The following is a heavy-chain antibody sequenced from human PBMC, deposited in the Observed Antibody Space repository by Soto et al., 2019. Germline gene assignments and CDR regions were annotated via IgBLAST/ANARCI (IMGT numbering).Heavy chain of an antibody. CDR2: IIPIFGTA. V-gene: IGHV1-69*13. D-gene: IGHD1-7*01. CDR1: GGTFSSYA. Sequence: SVKVSCKASGGTFSSYAISWVRQAPGQGLEWMGGIIPIFGTANYAQKSQGRVTITADESTSTAYMELSSLRSEDTAVYYCARAGTTAYYYYGMDVWGQGTTVTVSS. CDR3: ARAGTTAYYYYGMDV. J-gene: IGHJ6*02.